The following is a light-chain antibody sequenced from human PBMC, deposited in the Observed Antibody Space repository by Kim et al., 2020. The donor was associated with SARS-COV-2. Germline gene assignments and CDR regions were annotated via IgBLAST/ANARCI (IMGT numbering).Light chain of an antibody. J-gene: IGKJ4*01. CDR1: QGISSY. CDR3: QQYYSYPFT. V-gene: IGKV1-8*01. CDR2: AAS. Sequence: ASTGDRVTITCPASQGISSYLAWYQQKPGKAPKLLIYAASTLQSGVPSRFSGSGSGTDFTLTISCLQSEDFATYYCQQYYSYPFTFGGGTKVEIK.